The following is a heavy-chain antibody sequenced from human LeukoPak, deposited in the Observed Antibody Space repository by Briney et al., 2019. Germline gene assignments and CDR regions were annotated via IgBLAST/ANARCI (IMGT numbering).Heavy chain of an antibody. V-gene: IGHV1-18*01. D-gene: IGHD6-6*01. CDR3: ARGATYSSSSFYYHYYMDV. Sequence: ASVKVSCKASGYTFTSYGISWVRQAPGQGLEWMGWISAYNGNTNYAQKLQGRVTMTTDTTTSTAYMELRSLRSDDTAVYYCARGATYSSSSFYYHYYMDVWGKGTTVTVSS. CDR1: GYTFTSYG. CDR2: ISAYNGNT. J-gene: IGHJ6*03.